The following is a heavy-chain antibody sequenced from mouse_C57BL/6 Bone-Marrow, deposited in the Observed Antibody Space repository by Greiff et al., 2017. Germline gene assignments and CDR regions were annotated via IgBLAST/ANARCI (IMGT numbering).Heavy chain of an antibody. CDR2: IYPRSGNT. Sequence: VQLQESGAELARPGASVKLSCKASGYTFTSYGISWVKQRTGQGLEWIGEIYPRSGNTYYNEKFKGKATLTADKSSSTAYMELRSLTSEDSAVXFCARRDYGSRNFDYWGQGTTLTVSS. J-gene: IGHJ2*01. CDR3: ARRDYGSRNFDY. CDR1: GYTFTSYG. V-gene: IGHV1-81*01. D-gene: IGHD1-1*01.